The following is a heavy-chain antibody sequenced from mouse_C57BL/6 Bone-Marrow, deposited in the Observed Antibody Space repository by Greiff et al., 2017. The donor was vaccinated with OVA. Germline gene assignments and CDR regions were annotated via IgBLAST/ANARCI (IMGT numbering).Heavy chain of an antibody. V-gene: IGHV3-6*01. Sequence: EVKLVESGPGLVKPSQSLSLTCSVTGYSITSGYYWNWIRQFPGNKLEWMGYISYDGSNNYNPSLKNRISITRDTSKNQFFLKLNSVTTEDTATYYCAREDGYYLDYWGQGTTLTVSS. J-gene: IGHJ2*01. CDR3: AREDGYYLDY. CDR1: GYSITSGYY. D-gene: IGHD2-3*01. CDR2: ISYDGSN.